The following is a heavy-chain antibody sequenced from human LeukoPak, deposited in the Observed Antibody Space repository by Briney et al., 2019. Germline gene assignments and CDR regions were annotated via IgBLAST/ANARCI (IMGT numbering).Heavy chain of an antibody. CDR1: GFTFSDYY. CDR3: ARLLWFGELIDWFDP. V-gene: IGHV3-11*01. D-gene: IGHD3-10*01. Sequence: GGSLRLSCAASGFTFSDYYMSWIRQAPGKGLEWVSYISSSGSTIYYADSVKGRFTISRDNAKNSLYLQMNSLRAEDTAVYYCARLLWFGELIDWFDPWGQGTPVTVSS. J-gene: IGHJ5*02. CDR2: ISSSGSTI.